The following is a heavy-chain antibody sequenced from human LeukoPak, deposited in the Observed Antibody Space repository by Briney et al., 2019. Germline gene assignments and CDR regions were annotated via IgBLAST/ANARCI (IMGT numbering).Heavy chain of an antibody. CDR2: IIPIFGTA. CDR1: GGTFSSYA. Sequence: GASVNVSCKASGGTFSSYAISWVRQAPGQGLEWMGRIIPIFGTANYAQKFQGRVTITTDESTSTAYMELSSLRSEDTAVYYCARDQPPFRYSNSFKWFDPWGQGTLVTVSS. V-gene: IGHV1-69*05. J-gene: IGHJ5*02. CDR3: ARDQPPFRYSNSFKWFDP. D-gene: IGHD6-13*01.